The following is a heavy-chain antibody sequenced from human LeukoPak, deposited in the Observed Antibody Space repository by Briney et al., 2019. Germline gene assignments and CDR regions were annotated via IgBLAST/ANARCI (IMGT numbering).Heavy chain of an antibody. Sequence: SETLSLTSAVYGGSFSGYYWSWIRQPPPKELEWIGEINRSGSTNYNPSLKSRVTMSVDTSKNQFSLKLSSVTAADTAVYYCARLSTVTTSFDYWGQGTLVTVSS. CDR3: ARLSTVTTSFDY. CDR1: GGSFSGYY. V-gene: IGHV4-34*01. CDR2: INRSGST. J-gene: IGHJ4*02. D-gene: IGHD4-17*01.